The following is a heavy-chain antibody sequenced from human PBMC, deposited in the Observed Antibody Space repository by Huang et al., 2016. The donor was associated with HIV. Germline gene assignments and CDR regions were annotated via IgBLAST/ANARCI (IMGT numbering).Heavy chain of an antibody. V-gene: IGHV3-30*02. J-gene: IGHJ4*02. CDR1: GFTLSKYV. CDR2: IWHDGSNE. Sequence: QVQLVESGGGVVQPGGSLRLSCAASGFTLSKYVIHWVRQAPGKGLEWVAFIWHDGSNEYYADSVKGRFTISRDNSKTLYLQMKSLRAEDTAVYYCARDGYNYAFDYWGQGTLVTVSS. CDR3: ARDGYNYAFDY. D-gene: IGHD5-12*01.